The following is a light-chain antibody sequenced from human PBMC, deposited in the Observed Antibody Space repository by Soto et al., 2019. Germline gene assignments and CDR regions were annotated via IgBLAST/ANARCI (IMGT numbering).Light chain of an antibody. Sequence: DIVMTQSPDSLAVFLGESATINCKSSQSVFYSSNNKNYLAWYQQKPGQPPKLLIYWASTRESGVPDRFSGSGSGADFTLTISSLRAEDVAVYYCQQYYNIPYTFGQGTKLEIK. V-gene: IGKV4-1*01. CDR2: WAS. CDR1: QSVFYSSNNKNY. J-gene: IGKJ2*01. CDR3: QQYYNIPYT.